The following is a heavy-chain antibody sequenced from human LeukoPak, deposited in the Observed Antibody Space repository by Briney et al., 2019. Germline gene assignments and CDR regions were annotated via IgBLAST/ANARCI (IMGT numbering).Heavy chain of an antibody. CDR1: GFTFSNYA. CDR3: ARNYGDYSGADY. V-gene: IGHV3-23*01. D-gene: IGHD4-17*01. J-gene: IGHJ4*02. CDR2: TSGSGGST. Sequence: SGGSLRLSCAASGFTFSNYAMSWVRQAPGKGLEWVSGTSGSGGSTYYADSVKGRFTISRDNAKNSLYLQMNSLRAEDTAVYCCARNYGDYSGADYWGQGTLVTVSS.